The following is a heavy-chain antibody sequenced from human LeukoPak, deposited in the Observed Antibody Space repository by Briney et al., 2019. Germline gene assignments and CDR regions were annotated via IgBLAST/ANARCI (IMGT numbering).Heavy chain of an antibody. CDR3: ARDRPLDADDYYGFYCFDY. J-gene: IGHJ4*02. CDR2: INPNSGGT. Sequence: ASVKVSCKASGYTFTGYYMHWVRQAPGRGLEWMGWINPNSGGTNHAQKFQGRVTMTRDTSISTAYMELSRLRSDDTAVYYCARDRPLDADDYYGFYCFDYWGQGTLVTVSS. D-gene: IGHD3-10*01. V-gene: IGHV1-2*02. CDR1: GYTFTGYY.